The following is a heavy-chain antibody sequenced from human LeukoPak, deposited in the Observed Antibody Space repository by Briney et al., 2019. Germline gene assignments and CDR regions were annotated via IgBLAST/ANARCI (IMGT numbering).Heavy chain of an antibody. CDR1: GGSISSSSYY. CDR3: ARDFGFATAVKRASFDY. J-gene: IGHJ4*02. Sequence: SETLSLTCTVSGGSISSSSYYWGWIRQPPGKGLEWIGSIYYSGSTYYNPSLKSRVTISIDTSKNQFSLKLSSVTAADTAVYYCARDFGFATAVKRASFDYWGQGALVTVSS. D-gene: IGHD6-13*01. V-gene: IGHV4-39*07. CDR2: IYYSGST.